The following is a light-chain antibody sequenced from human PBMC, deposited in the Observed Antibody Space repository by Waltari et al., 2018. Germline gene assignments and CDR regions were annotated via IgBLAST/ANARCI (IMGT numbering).Light chain of an antibody. CDR2: AAS. J-gene: IGKJ1*01. CDR3: QQYYSYPRT. V-gene: IGKV1-8*01. Sequence: AIRMTQSPSSPSASTGDRLTITCRASQGISSYLAWYQQKPGKAPKLLIYAASTLQSGVPSRFSGSGSGTDFTLTISCLQSEDFATYYCQQYYSYPRTFGQGTKVEIK. CDR1: QGISSY.